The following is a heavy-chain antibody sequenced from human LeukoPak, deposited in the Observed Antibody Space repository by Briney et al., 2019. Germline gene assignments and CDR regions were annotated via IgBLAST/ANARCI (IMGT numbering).Heavy chain of an antibody. CDR1: GGSISNYY. CDR3: ARGVYIAAAQYGY. Sequence: SETLSLTCTVSGGSISNYYWSWIRQPPGKGLEWIGYIYYSGTTNYNPSLKSRVTIPVDTSKNQFSLKLNSVTAADTAVYYCARGVYIAAAQYGYWGQGTPVTVSS. CDR2: IYYSGTT. D-gene: IGHD6-13*01. J-gene: IGHJ4*02. V-gene: IGHV4-59*01.